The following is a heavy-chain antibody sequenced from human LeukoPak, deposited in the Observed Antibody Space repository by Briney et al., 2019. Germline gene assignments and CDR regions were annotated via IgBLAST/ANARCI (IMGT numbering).Heavy chain of an antibody. J-gene: IGHJ4*02. CDR3: ARGIAAAGHFDY. Sequence: PGGSLRLSCAASGFTFSSYAMSWVRQAPGKGLEWVSSISSSSSYIYYADSVKGRFTISRDNAKNSLYLQMNSLRAEDTAVYYCARGIAAAGHFDYWGQGTLVTVSS. CDR2: ISSSSSYI. CDR1: GFTFSSYA. D-gene: IGHD6-13*01. V-gene: IGHV3-21*01.